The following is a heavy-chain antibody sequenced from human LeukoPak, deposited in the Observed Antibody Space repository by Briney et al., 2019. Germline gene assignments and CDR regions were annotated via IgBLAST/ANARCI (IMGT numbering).Heavy chain of an antibody. CDR2: IHYSGIT. CDR1: SYSISSGYY. V-gene: IGHV4-38-2*01. CDR3: ARVPTYGGSPYYMDV. D-gene: IGHD4-23*01. Sequence: PSETLSLTCAVSSYSISSGYYWGWIRQPPGKGLEWIGSIHYSGITYYNPSLKSRVTISEDTSKSQFSLKVTSVSAADTAVYYCARVPTYGGSPYYMDVWGKGTTVSVSS. J-gene: IGHJ6*03.